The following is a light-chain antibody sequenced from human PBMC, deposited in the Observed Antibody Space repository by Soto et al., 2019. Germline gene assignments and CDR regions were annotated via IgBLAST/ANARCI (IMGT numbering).Light chain of an antibody. Sequence: EIVLTQSPATLSLSPGETATLSCRASQSVSSYLAWYQQNPGQAPRLLLYDASNRATGIPARFSGSGSGTDFTLTISSLESEDFAVYYCQQRSNWPPMYTFGQGTKLEIK. CDR2: DAS. J-gene: IGKJ2*01. CDR3: QQRSNWPPMYT. CDR1: QSVSSY. V-gene: IGKV3-11*01.